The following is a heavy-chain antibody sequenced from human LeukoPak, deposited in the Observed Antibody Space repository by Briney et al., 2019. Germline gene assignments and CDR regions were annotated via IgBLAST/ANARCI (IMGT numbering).Heavy chain of an antibody. CDR1: GGSISSSNW. V-gene: IGHV4-4*02. J-gene: IGHJ4*02. CDR3: AINYYDSSGQLSLCPSYYFDY. CDR2: IYHSGST. Sequence: SGTLSLTCAVSGGSISSSNWWSGVRQPPGKGREWIGEIYHSGSTNYNPSLKSRVTISVDKSKNQFSLKLSSVTAADTAVYYCAINYYDSSGQLSLCPSYYFDYWGQGTLVTVSS. D-gene: IGHD3-22*01.